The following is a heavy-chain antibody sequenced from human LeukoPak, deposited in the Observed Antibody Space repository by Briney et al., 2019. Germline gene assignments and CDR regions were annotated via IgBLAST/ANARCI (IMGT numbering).Heavy chain of an antibody. CDR2: FDPEDGET. D-gene: IGHD2-2*01. CDR1: GYTLTELS. V-gene: IGHV1-24*01. J-gene: IGHJ4*02. Sequence: ASVKVSCKVSGYTLTELSMHWVRQAPGEGLEWMGGFDPEDGETIYAQKFQGRVTMTEDTSTDTAYMELSSLRSEDTAVYYCATDLGGIVVVPAAIRDYWGQGTLVTVSS. CDR3: ATDLGGIVVVPAAIRDY.